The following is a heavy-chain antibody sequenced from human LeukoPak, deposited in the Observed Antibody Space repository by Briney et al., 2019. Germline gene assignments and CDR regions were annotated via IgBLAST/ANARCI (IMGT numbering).Heavy chain of an antibody. J-gene: IGHJ6*02. Sequence: GGSLRLSCAASGFTFSSYSMNWVRQAPGRGLEWVSSISSSSSYIYYADSVKGRFTISRDNAKNSLYLQMNSLRAEDTAVYYCARDLSQTKWLQFQEGYGMDVWGQGTTVTVSS. CDR2: ISSSSSYI. CDR1: GFTFSSYS. D-gene: IGHD5-12*01. CDR3: ARDLSQTKWLQFQEGYGMDV. V-gene: IGHV3-21*01.